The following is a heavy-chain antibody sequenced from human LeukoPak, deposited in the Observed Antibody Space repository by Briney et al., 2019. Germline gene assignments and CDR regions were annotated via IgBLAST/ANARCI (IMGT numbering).Heavy chain of an antibody. Sequence: GGSLRLSCAASGFTFSSYWMHWVRQAPGKGLEWVSSISSSSSYIYYADSVKGRFTISRDNAKNSLYLQMNSLRAEDTAVYYCARAPGYSGFRDYWGQGTLVTVSS. J-gene: IGHJ4*02. V-gene: IGHV3-21*01. D-gene: IGHD5-12*01. CDR2: ISSSSSYI. CDR3: ARAPGYSGFRDY. CDR1: GFTFSSYW.